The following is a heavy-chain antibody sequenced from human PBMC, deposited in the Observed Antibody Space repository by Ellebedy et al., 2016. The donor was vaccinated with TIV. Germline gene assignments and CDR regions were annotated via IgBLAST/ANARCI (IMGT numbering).Heavy chain of an antibody. CDR3: ARDPPGIGALDF. CDR1: GASIGDYY. J-gene: IGHJ4*02. Sequence: MPSETLSLTCTVSGASIGDYYWAWVRQTAGKGLEWIGQIYASGGTDYTPSLKSQVTMSLDTSNNQFSLRLTSVTATDTAIYYCARDPPGIGALDFWGQGTLVTVSS. CDR2: IYASGGT. D-gene: IGHD3-3*01. V-gene: IGHV4-4*07.